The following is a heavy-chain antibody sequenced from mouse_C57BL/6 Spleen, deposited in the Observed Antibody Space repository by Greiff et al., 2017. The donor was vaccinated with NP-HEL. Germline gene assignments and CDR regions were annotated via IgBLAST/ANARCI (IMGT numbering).Heavy chain of an antibody. V-gene: IGHV14-4*01. CDR1: GFNIKDDY. CDR3: ITDVIYYYGSRLDY. D-gene: IGHD1-1*01. CDR2: IDPENGDT. Sequence: EVQLQQSGAELVRPGASVKLSCTASGFNIKDDYMHWVKQRPEQGLEWIGWIDPENGDTEYASKFQGKATITADTSSNTAYLQLSSLTSEDTAVYYSITDVIYYYGSRLDYWGQGTTLTVSS. J-gene: IGHJ2*01.